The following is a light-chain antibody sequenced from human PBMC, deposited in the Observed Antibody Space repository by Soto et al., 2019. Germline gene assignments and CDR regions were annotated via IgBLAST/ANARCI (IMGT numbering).Light chain of an antibody. J-gene: IGLJ3*02. CDR3: SSYVVSYSWV. V-gene: IGLV2-8*01. CDR2: EVS. CDR1: SSDVGSHDH. Sequence: QSALTQPPSASGSPGQSVTISCTGTSSDVGSHDHVSWFQQHPGKAPKLIIYEVSKRPSGVPDRFSGSKSGNTASRTVSGLQTEDEADYYCSSYVVSYSWVFGGGTKLTVL.